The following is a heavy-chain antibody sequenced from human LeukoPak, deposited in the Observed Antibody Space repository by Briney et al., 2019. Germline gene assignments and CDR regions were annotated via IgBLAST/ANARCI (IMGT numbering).Heavy chain of an antibody. Sequence: TSVKVSCKASGFTFTSSAVQWERQARGQRLEWIGWIVVGSGNTNYAQKFQERVTITRDMSTSTAYMELSSLRSEDTAVYYCAADGGYQLLRHYYYGMDVWGKGTTVTVSS. CDR3: AADGGYQLLRHYYYGMDV. CDR2: IVVGSGNT. D-gene: IGHD2-2*01. V-gene: IGHV1-58*01. J-gene: IGHJ6*04. CDR1: GFTFTSSA.